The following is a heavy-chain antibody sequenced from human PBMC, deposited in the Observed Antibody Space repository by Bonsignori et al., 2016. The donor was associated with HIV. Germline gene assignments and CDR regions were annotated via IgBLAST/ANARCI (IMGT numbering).Heavy chain of an antibody. CDR3: ARGKPYVFWSGYTNPSIAARVPAYYYYYMDV. J-gene: IGHJ6*03. D-gene: IGHD3-3*01. V-gene: IGHV4-34*01. CDR2: INHSGST. Sequence: SQTLSLTCAVYGGSFSGYYWSWIRQPPGKGLEWIGEINHSGSTNYNPSLKSRVTISVDTSKNQFSLKLSSVTAADTAVYYCARGKPYVFWSGYTNPSIAARVPAYYYYYMDVWGKGTTVTVSS. CDR1: GGSFSGYY.